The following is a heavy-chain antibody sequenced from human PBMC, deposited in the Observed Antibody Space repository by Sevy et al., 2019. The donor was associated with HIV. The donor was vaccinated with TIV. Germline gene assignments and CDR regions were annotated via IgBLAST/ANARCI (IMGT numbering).Heavy chain of an antibody. CDR1: GFTISRYW. D-gene: IGHD3-9*01. J-gene: IGHJ5*02. V-gene: IGHV3-7*01. Sequence: GGSLRLSCAASGFTISRYWMSWVRQAPGKGLEWVANIKQDGSEQYYVDSVKGRFTISRDNAKNSLYLQMNSLRAEDTAVYYCARDRSHVLRYFDWLLDWFDPWGQGTLVTVSS. CDR2: IKQDGSEQ. CDR3: ARDRSHVLRYFDWLLDWFDP.